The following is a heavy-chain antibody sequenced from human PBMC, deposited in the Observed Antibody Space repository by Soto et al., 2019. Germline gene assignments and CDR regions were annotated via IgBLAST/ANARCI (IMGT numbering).Heavy chain of an antibody. D-gene: IGHD3-10*01. V-gene: IGHV4-59*01. J-gene: IGHJ2*01. CDR1: GGSISSYY. CDR2: IYYSGST. CDR3: ARDSPYYYGSGSSVHGYFDL. Sequence: SETLSLTCTVSGGSISSYYWSWIRQPPGKGLEWIGYIYYSGSTNYNPSLKSRVTISVDTSKNQFSLKLSSVTAADTAVYYCARDSPYYYGSGSSVHGYFDLWGRGTLVTVSS.